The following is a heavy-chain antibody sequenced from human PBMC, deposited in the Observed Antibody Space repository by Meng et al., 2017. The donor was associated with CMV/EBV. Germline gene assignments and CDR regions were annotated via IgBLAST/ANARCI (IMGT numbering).Heavy chain of an antibody. V-gene: IGHV3-30*04. CDR3: ARDGEVVGTTVTTLDYYYGMDV. CDR1: GFTFSSYA. Sequence: GESLKISCAASGFTFSSYAMHWVRQAPGKGLEWVAVISYDGSNKYYADSVKGRFTISRDNSKNTLYLQMNSLRAEDTAVYYCARDGEVVGTTVTTLDYYYGMDVWGQGTTVTVS. J-gene: IGHJ6*02. D-gene: IGHD4-17*01. CDR2: ISYDGSNK.